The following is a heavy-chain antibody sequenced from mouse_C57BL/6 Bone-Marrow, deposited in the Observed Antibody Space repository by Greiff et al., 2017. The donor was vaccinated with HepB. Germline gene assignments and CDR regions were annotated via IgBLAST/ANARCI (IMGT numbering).Heavy chain of an antibody. CDR2: IYPGSGST. J-gene: IGHJ1*03. D-gene: IGHD2-5*01. CDR3: ALYYSNYEDWYFDV. V-gene: IGHV1-55*01. CDR1: GYTFTSYW. Sequence: QVQLKQPGAELVKPGASVKMSCKASGYTFTSYWITWVKQRPGQGLEWIGDIYPGSGSTNYNEKFKSKATLTVDTSSSTAYMQLSSLTSEDSAVYYCALYYSNYEDWYFDVWGTGTTVTVSS.